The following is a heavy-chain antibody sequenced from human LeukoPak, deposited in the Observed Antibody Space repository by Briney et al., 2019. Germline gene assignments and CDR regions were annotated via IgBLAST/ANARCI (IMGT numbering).Heavy chain of an antibody. CDR2: ISSPGGTI. CDR1: GFTFSDYY. J-gene: IGHJ4*02. V-gene: IGHV3-11*04. Sequence: GGSLRLSCAASGFTFSDYYMSWIRQAPGKGLEWVSYISSPGGTIYYADSVKGRFTISRDNSKSTLYLQMNSLRAEDTAVYYCAKDLDGGSFDYWGQGTLVTVSS. CDR3: AKDLDGGSFDY. D-gene: IGHD5-24*01.